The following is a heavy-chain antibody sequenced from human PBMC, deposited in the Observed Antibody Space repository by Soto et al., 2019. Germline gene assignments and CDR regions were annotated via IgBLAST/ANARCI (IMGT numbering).Heavy chain of an antibody. CDR1: GGSFSGYY. Sequence: SEALSLTCAGYGGSFSGYYWSWIRQPPGKGLEWIGEINHSGSTNYNPSLKSRVTISVDTSKNQFSLKLSSVTAADTAVYYCARDRVAVAGTRTYYFDYWGQGTLVTVSS. CDR2: INHSGST. V-gene: IGHV4-34*01. D-gene: IGHD6-19*01. J-gene: IGHJ4*02. CDR3: ARDRVAVAGTRTYYFDY.